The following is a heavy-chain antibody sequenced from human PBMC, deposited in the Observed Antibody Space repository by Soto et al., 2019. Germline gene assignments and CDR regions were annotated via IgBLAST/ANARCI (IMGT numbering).Heavy chain of an antibody. CDR2: ISAYNGNT. Sequence: ASVKVSCKASGYTFTSYGISWVRQAPGQGLEWMGWISAYNGNTNYAQKLQGRVTMTTDTSTSTAYMELRSLRSDDTAVYYCARDSHYDILTGVWDYWAQGTLVTVSS. V-gene: IGHV1-18*01. CDR3: ARDSHYDILTGVWDY. D-gene: IGHD3-9*01. CDR1: GYTFTSYG. J-gene: IGHJ4*02.